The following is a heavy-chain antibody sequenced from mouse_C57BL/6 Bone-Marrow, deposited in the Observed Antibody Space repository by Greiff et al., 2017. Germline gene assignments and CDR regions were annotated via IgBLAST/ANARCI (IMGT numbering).Heavy chain of an antibody. V-gene: IGHV5-12*01. CDR2: ISNGGGST. Sequence: EVHLVESGGGLVQPGGSLKLSCAASGFTFSDYYMYWVRQTPEKRLEWVAYISNGGGSTYYPDTVKGRFTISRDNAKNTLYLQMSRLKSEDTAMYYCARMDDYDRYYYAMDYWGQGTSVTVSS. J-gene: IGHJ4*01. D-gene: IGHD2-4*01. CDR1: GFTFSDYY. CDR3: ARMDDYDRYYYAMDY.